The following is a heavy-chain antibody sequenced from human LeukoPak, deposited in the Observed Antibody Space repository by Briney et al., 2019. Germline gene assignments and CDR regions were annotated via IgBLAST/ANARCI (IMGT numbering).Heavy chain of an antibody. CDR2: ISSSSGYI. CDR1: GFTYSSYS. V-gene: IGHV3-21*01. CDR3: ARDLEPTYSSGRPFDY. J-gene: IGHJ4*02. D-gene: IGHD6-19*01. Sequence: PGGSLRLSCVASGFTYSSYSMNWVRQAPGKGLEWVSSISSSSGYIYYADSVKGRFTISRDNAENSLYLQMNSLRAEDTAVYYCARDLEPTYSSGRPFDYWGQGTLVTVSS.